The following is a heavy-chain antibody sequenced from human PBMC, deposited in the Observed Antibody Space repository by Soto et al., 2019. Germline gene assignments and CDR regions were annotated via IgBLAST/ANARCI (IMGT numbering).Heavy chain of an antibody. V-gene: IGHV3-30*18. CDR1: GFTFSSYG. Sequence: GALLLTGAASGFTFSSYGMHWVRQAPGKGLEWVAVISYDGSNKYYADSVKGRFTISRDNSKNTLYLQMNSLRAEDTAVYYCAKGNWNEYYFDYWGQGTLVTVYS. D-gene: IGHD1-1*01. CDR3: AKGNWNEYYFDY. CDR2: ISYDGSNK. J-gene: IGHJ4*02.